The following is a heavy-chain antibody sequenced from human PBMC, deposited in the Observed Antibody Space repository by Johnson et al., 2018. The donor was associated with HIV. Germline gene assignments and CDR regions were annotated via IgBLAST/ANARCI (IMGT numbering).Heavy chain of an antibody. CDR1: GFGSAFSRSW. Sequence: VQLVESGGGLVRPGGSLSVSCGASGFGSAFSRSWMSWVRQAPGKGLEWVGRIKSKTDGGTTDYAAPVKGRVTISRDDSKNTLYLQMNSLKTEDTGVYYCTTVCTIFGVVQLDGFDIWGQGTMVFVSS. CDR3: TTVCTIFGVVQLDGFDI. D-gene: IGHD3-3*01. V-gene: IGHV3-15*01. J-gene: IGHJ3*02. CDR2: IKSKTDGGTT.